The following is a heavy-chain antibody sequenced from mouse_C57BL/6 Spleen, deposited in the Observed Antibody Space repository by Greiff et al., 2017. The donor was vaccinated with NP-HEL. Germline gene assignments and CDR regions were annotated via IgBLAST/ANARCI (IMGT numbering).Heavy chain of an antibody. CDR1: GFTFSSDA. V-gene: IGHV5-4*01. D-gene: IGHD1-1*01. CDR3: ARDNGSSLFAY. Sequence: DVQLVESGGGLVKPGGSLKLSCAASGFTFSSDAMSWVRQTPEKRLEWVATISGGGGYTYYPANVKGRFTISRDNAKNNLYLQMSHLKSEDTAMYYCARDNGSSLFAYWGQGTLVTVYA. J-gene: IGHJ3*01. CDR2: ISGGGGYT.